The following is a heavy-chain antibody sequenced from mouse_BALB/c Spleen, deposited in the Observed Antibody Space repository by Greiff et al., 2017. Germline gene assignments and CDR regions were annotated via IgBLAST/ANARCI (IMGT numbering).Heavy chain of an antibody. CDR2: INPGSGGT. Sequence: QVQLKQSGAELVRPGTSVKVSCKASGYAFTNYLIEWVKQRPGQGLEWIGVINPGSGGTNYNEKFKGKATLTADKSSSTAYMQLSSLTSDDSAVYFCARRVAYYYAMDYWGQGTSVTVSS. V-gene: IGHV1-54*01. D-gene: IGHD1-1*01. CDR1: GYAFTNYL. J-gene: IGHJ4*01. CDR3: ARRVAYYYAMDY.